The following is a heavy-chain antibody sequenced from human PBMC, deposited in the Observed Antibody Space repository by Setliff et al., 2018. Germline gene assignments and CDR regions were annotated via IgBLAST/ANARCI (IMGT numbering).Heavy chain of an antibody. Sequence: GGSLRLSCVVSGFSFSRHWMSWVRQAPGKGLEWVANIRQDGSEKYYVDSVRGRFTISRDNAKQSLYLQMNSLRVEDTAVYYCARGGSYPDYGGQGTVVTVSS. CDR3: ARGGSYPDY. CDR2: IRQDGSEK. CDR1: GFSFSRHW. V-gene: IGHV3-7*01. D-gene: IGHD3-16*01. J-gene: IGHJ4*02.